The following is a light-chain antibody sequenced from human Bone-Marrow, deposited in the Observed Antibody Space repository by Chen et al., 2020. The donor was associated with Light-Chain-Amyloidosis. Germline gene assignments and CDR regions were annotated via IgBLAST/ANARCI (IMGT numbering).Light chain of an antibody. CDR2: STD. CDR1: NSNIGNNA. Sequence: QSVLTQSPSASGTPGQRVTISCSAGNSNIGNNAVSWYQSLPGTAPKLLVSSTDLRPSGLPDRFSASKSGTSASLAISGLQSEDESDYYCAAWDDSLNGVIFGGGTKLTVL. J-gene: IGLJ2*01. CDR3: AAWDDSLNGVI. V-gene: IGLV1-44*01.